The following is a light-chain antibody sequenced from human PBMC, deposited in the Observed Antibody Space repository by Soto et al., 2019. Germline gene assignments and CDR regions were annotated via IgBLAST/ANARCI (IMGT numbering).Light chain of an antibody. V-gene: IGKV3-20*01. CDR1: PSVSSSY. CDR3: QQYDNSPVT. CDR2: GAS. J-gene: IGKJ1*01. Sequence: EIVLTQSPGTLSLSPGERATLSCRASPSVSSSYLAWYQQKPGQAPRLLIYGASIRYTGIPDRFSGSGSGTDSTFTISTPEPEDVPVDYCQQYDNSPVTFGQGTKVEIK.